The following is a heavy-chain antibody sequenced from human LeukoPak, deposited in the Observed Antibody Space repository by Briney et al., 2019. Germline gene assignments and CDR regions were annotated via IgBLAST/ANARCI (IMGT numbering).Heavy chain of an antibody. J-gene: IGHJ4*02. V-gene: IGHV3-11*06. Sequence: GGSLRLSCAASGFTFSDYYMSWIRQAPGQGLEWVSYISSSSYTNYADSVKGRFTISRDNAKNSLYLQMNSLRAEDTAVYYCARDMGHGSGGSCYDYWGQGTLVTVSS. D-gene: IGHD2-15*01. CDR2: ISSSSYT. CDR3: ARDMGHGSGGSCYDY. CDR1: GFTFSDYY.